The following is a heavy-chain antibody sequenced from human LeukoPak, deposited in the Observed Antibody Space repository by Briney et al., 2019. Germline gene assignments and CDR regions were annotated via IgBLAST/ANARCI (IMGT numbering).Heavy chain of an antibody. V-gene: IGHV4-4*07. CDR1: GGSFSGYY. J-gene: IGHJ3*02. D-gene: IGHD5-18*01. Sequence: SETLSLTCAVYGGSFSGYYWSWIRQPAGKGLEWIGRIYTSGSTNYNPSLKSRVTMSVDTSKNQFSLKLSSATAADTAVYYCARDQRTAMGPVGAFDIWGQGTMVTVSS. CDR3: ARDQRTAMGPVGAFDI. CDR2: IYTSGST.